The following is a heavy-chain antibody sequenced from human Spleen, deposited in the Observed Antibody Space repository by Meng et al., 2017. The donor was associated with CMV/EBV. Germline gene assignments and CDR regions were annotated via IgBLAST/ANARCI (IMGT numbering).Heavy chain of an antibody. Sequence: ASVKVSCKASGYTFTNYVISWVRQAPGQGLEWMGWINPNSGGTNYAQKFQGRVTMTRDTSISTAYMELSRLRSEDTAVYYCARGLGVTGSPRVDWGQGTLVTVSS. V-gene: IGHV1-2*02. CDR2: INPNSGGT. J-gene: IGHJ4*02. CDR3: ARGLGVTGSPRVD. D-gene: IGHD2-21*02. CDR1: GYTFTNYV.